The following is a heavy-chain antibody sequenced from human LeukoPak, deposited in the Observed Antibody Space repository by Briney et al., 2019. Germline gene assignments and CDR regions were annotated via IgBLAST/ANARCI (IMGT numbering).Heavy chain of an antibody. CDR3: ARDGAGGAVDY. CDR1: GFTFSSYE. J-gene: IGHJ4*02. Sequence: GGSLRLSCAASGFTFSSYEMNWVRQAPGKGLEWVSYISSSGRTIKYADFVKGRFTLSRDNAKNPLYLQMNSLRAEDTAVYYCARDGAGGAVDYWGQGTLVTVSS. CDR2: ISSSGRTI. V-gene: IGHV3-48*03. D-gene: IGHD3-10*01.